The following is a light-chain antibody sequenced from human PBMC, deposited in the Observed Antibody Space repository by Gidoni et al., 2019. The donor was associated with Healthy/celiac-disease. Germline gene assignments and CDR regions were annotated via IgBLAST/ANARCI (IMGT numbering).Light chain of an antibody. J-gene: IGKJ1*01. Sequence: IELTQSPLSLPVTPGGPASIPCRSSQSLLHSNGYNYLDWYLQKPGQSPQLLIYLGSNRASGVPDRFSGSGSGTDFTLKISRVEAEDVGVYYCMQALQTQWTFGQGTKVEIK. CDR3: MQALQTQWT. CDR2: LGS. CDR1: QSLLHSNGYNY. V-gene: IGKV2-28*01.